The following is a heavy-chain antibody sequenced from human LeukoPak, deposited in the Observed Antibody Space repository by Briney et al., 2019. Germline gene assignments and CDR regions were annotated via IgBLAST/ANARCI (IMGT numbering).Heavy chain of an antibody. Sequence: ASVKVSCKVSAYTLTELSMHWVRQAPGKGLEWMGGFDPEDGETIYAQKFQGRVTMTEETSTDTAYMELSSLRSEDTAVYYCATAGIQLWLRSGDAFDIWGQGTMVTVSS. V-gene: IGHV1-24*01. CDR1: AYTLTELS. J-gene: IGHJ3*02. CDR3: ATAGIQLWLRSGDAFDI. CDR2: FDPEDGET. D-gene: IGHD5-18*01.